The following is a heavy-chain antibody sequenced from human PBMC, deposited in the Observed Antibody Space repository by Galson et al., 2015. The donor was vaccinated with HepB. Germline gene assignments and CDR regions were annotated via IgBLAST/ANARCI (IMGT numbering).Heavy chain of an antibody. V-gene: IGHV4-39*01. J-gene: IGHJ3*02. Sequence: SETLSLTCTVSGGSISSSSYYWGWIRQPPGKGLEWIGSIYYSGSTYYNPSLKSRVTISVDTSKNQFSLKLSSVTAADTAVYYCARLDWSRGAFDIWGQGTMVTVSS. CDR1: GGSISSSSYY. CDR2: IYYSGST. D-gene: IGHD1-1*01. CDR3: ARLDWSRGAFDI.